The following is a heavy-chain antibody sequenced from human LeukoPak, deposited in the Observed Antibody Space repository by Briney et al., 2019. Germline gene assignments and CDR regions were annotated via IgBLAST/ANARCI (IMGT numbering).Heavy chain of an antibody. V-gene: IGHV3-21*01. CDR3: ARKGSRNFDY. J-gene: IGHJ4*02. CDR2: ISSSSSYK. D-gene: IGHD2-15*01. Sequence: PGGSLRLSCAASGFTFSSYSMNWVRQAPGEGLEWVSSISSSSSYKYYADSVKGRFTISRDNAKNSLYLQMNSLRAEDTAVYYCARKGSRNFDYWGQGTLVTVSS. CDR1: GFTFSSYS.